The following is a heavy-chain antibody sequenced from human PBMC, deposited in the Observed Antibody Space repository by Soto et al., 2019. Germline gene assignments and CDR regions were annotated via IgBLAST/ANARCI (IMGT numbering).Heavy chain of an antibody. CDR3: ARGRYCLTGRCFPNWFDS. CDR2: IYKSATT. CDR1: GCSISAVYCF. D-gene: IGHD2-15*01. V-gene: IGHV4-30-4*02. J-gene: IGHJ5*01. Sequence: SDTLSVTWSFSGCSISAVYCFWAWIRQPPGQALEYIGYIYKSATTYYNPSFESRVAISLDTSKSQFSLNVTSVTAADTAVYFCARGRYCLTGRCFPNWFDSWGQGTMVNAPQ.